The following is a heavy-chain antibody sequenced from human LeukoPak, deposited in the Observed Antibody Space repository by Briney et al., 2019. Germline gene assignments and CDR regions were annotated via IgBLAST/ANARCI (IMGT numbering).Heavy chain of an antibody. D-gene: IGHD5-24*01. J-gene: IGHJ4*02. CDR3: ARDLRNYNENIRSGNFDY. V-gene: IGHV4-38-2*02. Sequence: SETLSLTCTVSGYSISSGYYWGWIRQPPGKGLEWIGSIYHSGSTYYNPSLKSRVTISVDTSKNQFSLKLSSVTAADTAVYYCARDLRNYNENIRSGNFDYWGQGTLVTVSS. CDR2: IYHSGST. CDR1: GYSISSGYY.